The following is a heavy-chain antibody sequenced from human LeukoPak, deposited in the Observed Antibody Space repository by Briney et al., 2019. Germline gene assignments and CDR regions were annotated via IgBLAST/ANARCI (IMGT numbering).Heavy chain of an antibody. Sequence: SETLSLTCTVSGGSTSSSSYYWGWIRQPPGEGLEWIGSIYYSGSTYYNPSLKSRVTTSVDTSKNQFSLNLSSVTAADTAVYYCAEIGYYYYYMDVWGKGTTVTVSS. CDR3: AEIGYYYYYMDV. CDR2: IYYSGST. J-gene: IGHJ6*03. CDR1: GGSTSSSSYY. V-gene: IGHV4-39*01.